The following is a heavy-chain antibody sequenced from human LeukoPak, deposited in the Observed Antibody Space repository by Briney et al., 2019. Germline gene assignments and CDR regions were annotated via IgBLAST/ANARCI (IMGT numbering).Heavy chain of an antibody. CDR1: GFTFSSYS. D-gene: IGHD2-8*01. J-gene: IGHJ6*03. Sequence: TGGSLRLSCAASGFTFSSYSMNWVRQAPGKGLEWVSYISSSSSTIYYADSVKGRFTISRDNAKNSLHLQMNSLRAEDTAVYYCARGDLNNIVLMVYATHYYMDVWGKGTTVTVSS. CDR3: ARGDLNNIVLMVYATHYYMDV. V-gene: IGHV3-48*01. CDR2: ISSSSSTI.